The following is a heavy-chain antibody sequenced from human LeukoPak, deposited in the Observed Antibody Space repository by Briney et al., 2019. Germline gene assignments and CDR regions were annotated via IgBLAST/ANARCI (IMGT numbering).Heavy chain of an antibody. CDR3: ATGGGRGVIIDQ. D-gene: IGHD3-10*01. V-gene: IGHV4-59*01. Sequence: SETLSLTCTVSGVSISSDYWSWIRQPPGQGLEWIGYIYDSGSTNYNPSLKSRVTISVDTSKNQLSLKLSPVTAADTAVYYCATGGGRGVIIDQWGQGTLVTVSS. J-gene: IGHJ4*02. CDR1: GVSISSDY. CDR2: IYDSGST.